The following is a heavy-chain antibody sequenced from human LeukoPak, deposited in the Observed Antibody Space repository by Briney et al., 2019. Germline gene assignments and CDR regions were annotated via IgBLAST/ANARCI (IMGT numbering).Heavy chain of an antibody. CDR1: GYTSTSYG. CDR3: ARDVVVATTYYYGMDV. D-gene: IGHD2-15*01. V-gene: IGHV1-18*01. Sequence: ASVKVSCKASGYTSTSYGISWVRQAPGQGLEWMGWISAYNGNTNYAQKLQGRVTMTTDTSTSTAYMELRSLRSDDTAVYYCARDVVVATTYYYGMDVWGQGTTVTVSS. CDR2: ISAYNGNT. J-gene: IGHJ6*02.